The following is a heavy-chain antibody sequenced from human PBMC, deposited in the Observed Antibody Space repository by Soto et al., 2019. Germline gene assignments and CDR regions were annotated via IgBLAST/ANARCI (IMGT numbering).Heavy chain of an antibody. V-gene: IGHV3-23*01. CDR1: GFTFSSYA. CDR3: AKGGDLPPLTPRYFDY. J-gene: IGHJ4*02. Sequence: EVQLLESGGGLVQPGESLRLSCAASGFTFSSYAMSWVRQAPGKGLEWVSAISGSGGSTYYADSVKGRFTISRDNSKNTLYLQMNSLRAEDTAVYYCAKGGDLPPLTPRYFDYWGQGTLVTVSS. CDR2: ISGSGGST. D-gene: IGHD7-27*01.